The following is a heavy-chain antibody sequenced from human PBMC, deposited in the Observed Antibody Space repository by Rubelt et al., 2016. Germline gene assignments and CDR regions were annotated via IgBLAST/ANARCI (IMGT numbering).Heavy chain of an antibody. CDR3: ASRILSSSHVDY. Sequence: GGSVSSYYWSWIRQPPGKGLEYIGYMYDSEITNYNPSLKGRVTMSVDTSKKQVDLKLSSVTAAETAVYYCASRILSSSHVDYWGQGTLVTVSS. J-gene: IGHJ4*02. CDR2: MYDSEIT. V-gene: IGHV4-59*02. D-gene: IGHD6-13*01. CDR1: GGSVSSYY.